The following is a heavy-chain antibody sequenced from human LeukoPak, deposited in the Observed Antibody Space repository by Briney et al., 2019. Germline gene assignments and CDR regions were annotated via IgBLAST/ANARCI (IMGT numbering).Heavy chain of an antibody. V-gene: IGHV3-30-3*01. Sequence: GVSLRLSCAASGFTFSSYAMHWVRPAPGKGLEWVAIISYDGSNKYYADSVKGRFTISRDNSKNTLYLQMNSLRAEDTAVYYCARGSWRLRSWDYFDYWGQGTLVTVSS. J-gene: IGHJ4*02. CDR2: ISYDGSNK. CDR1: GFTFSSYA. D-gene: IGHD6-25*01. CDR3: ARGSWRLRSWDYFDY.